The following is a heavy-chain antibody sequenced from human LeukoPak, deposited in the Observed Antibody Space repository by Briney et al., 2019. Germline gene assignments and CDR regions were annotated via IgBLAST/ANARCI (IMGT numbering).Heavy chain of an antibody. J-gene: IGHJ3*02. CDR2: INHSGST. D-gene: IGHD3-3*01. Sequence: PSETLSLTCAVYGGSFSGYYRSWIRQPPGKGLEWIGEINHSGSTNYNPSLKSRVTISVDTSKNQFSLKLSSVTAADTAVYYCARGLRFPGPRGAFDIWGQGTMVTVSS. CDR1: GGSFSGYY. CDR3: ARGLRFPGPRGAFDI. V-gene: IGHV4-34*01.